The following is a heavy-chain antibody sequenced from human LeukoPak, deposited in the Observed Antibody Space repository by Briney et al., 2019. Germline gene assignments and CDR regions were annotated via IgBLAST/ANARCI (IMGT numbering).Heavy chain of an antibody. CDR3: GLTVTYSYGMDV. J-gene: IGHJ6*02. Sequence: ASVKASCKPSGYSFTAYWIHWVRQAPGQGLEWLGWINPNSGGTNYVQKFQGRVTMTRDTSISTAYLELNRLRSDDTAVYYCGLTVTYSYGMDVWGQGTTVTVSS. V-gene: IGHV1-2*02. CDR1: GYSFTAYW. D-gene: IGHD4-17*01. CDR2: INPNSGGT.